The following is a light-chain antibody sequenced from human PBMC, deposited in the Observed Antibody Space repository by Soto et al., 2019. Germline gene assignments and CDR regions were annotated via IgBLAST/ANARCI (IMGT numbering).Light chain of an antibody. J-gene: IGKJ5*01. CDR2: DAS. CDR1: QSVSSY. V-gene: IGKV3-11*01. CDR3: EQRRNRPLIT. Sequence: EIVLTQSPATLSLSPGERATLSCRASQSVSSYLAWYQQKPGQAPRLLIYDASNRATGLPARFSGSGSGTNFHFHLRRLEPEGFVILYREQRRNRPLITFRQGTRLEIK.